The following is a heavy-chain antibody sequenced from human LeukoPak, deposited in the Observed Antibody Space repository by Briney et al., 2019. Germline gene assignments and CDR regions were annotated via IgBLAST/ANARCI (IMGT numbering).Heavy chain of an antibody. CDR3: ARGMRSGITIFGVVKVGNWFDP. Sequence: SETLSLTCAVYGGSFSGYYWSRIRQPPGKGLEWIGEINHSGSTNYNPSLKSRVTISVDTSKNQFSLKLSSVTAADTAVYYCARGMRSGITIFGVVKVGNWFDPWGQGTLVTVSS. V-gene: IGHV4-34*01. CDR1: GGSFSGYY. D-gene: IGHD3-3*01. CDR2: INHSGST. J-gene: IGHJ5*02.